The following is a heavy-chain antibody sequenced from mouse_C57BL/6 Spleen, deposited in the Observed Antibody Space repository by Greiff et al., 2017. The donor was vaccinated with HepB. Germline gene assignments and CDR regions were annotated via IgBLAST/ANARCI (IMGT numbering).Heavy chain of an antibody. J-gene: IGHJ4*01. CDR2: ISYDGSN. CDR3: ARDGDGYYFYAMDY. CDR1: GYSITSGYY. D-gene: IGHD2-3*01. V-gene: IGHV3-6*01. Sequence: EVKLMESGPGLVKPSQSLSLTCSVTGYSITSGYYWNWIRQFPGNKLEWMGYISYDGSNNYNPSLKNRISITRDTSKNQFFLKLNSVTTEDTATYYCARDGDGYYFYAMDYWGQGTSVTVSS.